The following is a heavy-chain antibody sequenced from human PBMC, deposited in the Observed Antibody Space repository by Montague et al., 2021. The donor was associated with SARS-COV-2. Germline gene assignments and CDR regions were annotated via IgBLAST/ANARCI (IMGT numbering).Heavy chain of an antibody. V-gene: IGHV4-39*01. Sequence: SETLSLTCTVSGGPISSSNYYWGWIRQPPGKGLEWIGSIFYSGSTYYNTSLKSRVTISVDTSKKQSSLKLSSVTAADTAVYYCARVTYIYDCIHAFDFWGQGTLVTVSS. D-gene: IGHD2-21*02. J-gene: IGHJ3*01. CDR1: GGPISSSNYY. CDR3: ARVTYIYDCIHAFDF. CDR2: IFYSGST.